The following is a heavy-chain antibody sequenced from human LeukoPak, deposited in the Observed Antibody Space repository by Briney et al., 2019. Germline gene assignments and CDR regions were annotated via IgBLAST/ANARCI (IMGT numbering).Heavy chain of an antibody. CDR1: GGSISSSGYY. D-gene: IGHD1-26*01. V-gene: IGHV4-39*01. CDR2: IYYSGST. J-gene: IGHJ4*02. Sequence: PSETLSLTCTVSGGSISSSGYYWGWIRQPPGKGLEWIGSIYYSGSTYYNPSHKSRVTISADTSKNQFSLKLSSVTAADTAVYYCASPLWGYWGQGTLVTVSS. CDR3: ASPLWGY.